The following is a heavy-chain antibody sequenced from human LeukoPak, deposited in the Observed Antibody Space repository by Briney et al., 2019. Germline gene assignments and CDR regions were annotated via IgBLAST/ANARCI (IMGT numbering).Heavy chain of an antibody. D-gene: IGHD6-6*01. CDR2: ISGASGTT. V-gene: IGHV3-23*01. CDR1: GFTFSSYA. CDR3: AKVRYSSSSYHFDF. J-gene: IGHJ4*02. Sequence: GGSLRLSCADSGFTFSSYAMTWVRQAPGKGLEWVSTISGASGTTYYADSVKGRFTISRDNSKNTLYLQMNSLRAEDTAVYYCAKVRYSSSSYHFDFWGQGTLVTVSS.